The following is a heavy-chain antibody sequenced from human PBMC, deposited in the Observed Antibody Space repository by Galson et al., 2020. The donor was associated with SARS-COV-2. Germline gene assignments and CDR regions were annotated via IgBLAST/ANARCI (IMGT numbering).Heavy chain of an antibody. CDR1: GGSISSYY. CDR3: ARDKRNSGSHVYYYYYGMDV. Sequence: SETLSLTCTVSGGSISSYYWSWIRQPPGKGLEWIGYIYYSGSTNYNPSLKSRVTISVDTSKNQFSLKLSSVTAADTAVYYCARDKRNSGSHVYYYYYGMDVWGQGTTVTVSS. D-gene: IGHD1-26*01. J-gene: IGHJ6*02. V-gene: IGHV4-59*01. CDR2: IYYSGST.